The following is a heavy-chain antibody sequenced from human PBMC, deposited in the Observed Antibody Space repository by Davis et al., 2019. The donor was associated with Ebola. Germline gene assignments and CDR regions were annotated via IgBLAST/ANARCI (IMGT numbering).Heavy chain of an antibody. CDR2: MNPNSGNT. CDR1: GYTFTSYD. Sequence: AASVKVSCKASGYTFTSYDINWVRQATGQGLEWMGWMNPNSGNTGYAQKFQGRVTMTRNTSISTAYMELRSLRSDDTAVYYCARSGRFLEWSDYWGQGTLVTVSS. V-gene: IGHV1-8*01. D-gene: IGHD3-3*01. CDR3: ARSGRFLEWSDY. J-gene: IGHJ4*02.